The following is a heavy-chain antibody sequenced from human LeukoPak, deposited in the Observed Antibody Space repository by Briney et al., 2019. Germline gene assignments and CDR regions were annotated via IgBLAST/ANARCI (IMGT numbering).Heavy chain of an antibody. D-gene: IGHD2-21*02. Sequence: GGSLRLSCAASGFTLRSYAMNGVRQAPGKGLEGVPVISYDGSNKYYADSVKGRFTISRDNSKNTLYLQMNSLRAEDTAVYYCARQGVHIVVVTAIYYFDYWGQGTLVTVSS. J-gene: IGHJ4*02. V-gene: IGHV3-30-3*01. CDR1: GFTLRSYA. CDR3: ARQGVHIVVVTAIYYFDY. CDR2: ISYDGSNK.